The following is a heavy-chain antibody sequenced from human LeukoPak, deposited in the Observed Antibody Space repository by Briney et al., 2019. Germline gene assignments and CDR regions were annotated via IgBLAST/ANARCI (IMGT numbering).Heavy chain of an antibody. D-gene: IGHD3-22*01. J-gene: IGHJ4*02. CDR3: AREVEATYYYDSSGSGLGY. CDR2: IIPIFGTA. Sequence: ASVKVSCKASGGTFSSYAISWVRQAPGRGLEWMGGIIPIFGTANYAQKFQGRVTITADESTSTAYMELSSLRSEDTAVYYCAREVEATYYYDSSGSGLGYWGQGTLVTVSS. CDR1: GGTFSSYA. V-gene: IGHV1-69*13.